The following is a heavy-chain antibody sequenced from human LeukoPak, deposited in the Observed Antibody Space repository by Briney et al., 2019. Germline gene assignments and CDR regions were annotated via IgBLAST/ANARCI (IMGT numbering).Heavy chain of an antibody. D-gene: IGHD6-19*01. CDR2: ITPIFGTA. CDR3: ARDLTWGIAVAGNRAEEALADY. V-gene: IGHV1-69*13. Sequence: GASVKVSCKASGGTFSSYAISWVRQAPGQGLEWMGGITPIFGTANYAQKFQGRVTITADESTSTAYMELSSLRSEDTAVYYCARDLTWGIAVAGNRAEEALADYWGQGALVTVSS. CDR1: GGTFSSYA. J-gene: IGHJ4*02.